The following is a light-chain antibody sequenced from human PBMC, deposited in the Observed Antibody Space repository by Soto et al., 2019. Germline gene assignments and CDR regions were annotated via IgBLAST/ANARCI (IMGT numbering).Light chain of an antibody. J-gene: IGLJ1*01. CDR2: DVS. V-gene: IGLV2-11*01. Sequence: QSVLTQPRSVAGSPGQGVTISCTGTSSDVGAYNYVSWYQQHPGKAPKLMTYDVSKRPSGVPDRFSGSKSGNTASLTISGLQAEDEADYYCCSYADNYSYVFGTGTKVTAL. CDR1: SSDVGAYNY. CDR3: CSYADNYSYV.